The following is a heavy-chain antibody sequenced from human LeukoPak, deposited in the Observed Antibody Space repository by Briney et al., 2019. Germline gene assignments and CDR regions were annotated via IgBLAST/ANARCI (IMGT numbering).Heavy chain of an antibody. CDR3: ARERGRIYCSGGSCYSGYFDY. CDR1: GFTFSSYA. Sequence: GRSLRLSCAASGFTFSSYAMHWVRQAPGKGLEWVAVISYDGSNKYYADSVKGRFTISRDNSKNTLCLQMNSLRAEDTAVYYCARERGRIYCSGGSCYSGYFDYWGQGTLVTVSS. V-gene: IGHV3-30-3*01. D-gene: IGHD2-15*01. CDR2: ISYDGSNK. J-gene: IGHJ4*02.